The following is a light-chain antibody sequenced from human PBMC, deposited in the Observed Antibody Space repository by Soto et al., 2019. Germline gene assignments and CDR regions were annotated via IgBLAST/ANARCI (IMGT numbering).Light chain of an antibody. J-gene: IGKJ3*01. Sequence: DIVMTQSPLSLPVTPGEPASISCRSSQSLLHSNGYNYLDWYLQKPGQSPQLLIYLGSNRASGVPDRFSGSGSRTDFTLKISRVEAEDVGVYYCMQALQTPFTCGPGTKVDIK. CDR2: LGS. V-gene: IGKV2-28*01. CDR1: QSLLHSNGYNY. CDR3: MQALQTPFT.